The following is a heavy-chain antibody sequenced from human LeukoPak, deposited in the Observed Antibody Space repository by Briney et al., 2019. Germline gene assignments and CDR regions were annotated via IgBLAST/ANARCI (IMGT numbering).Heavy chain of an antibody. CDR1: DYSISSGYY. CDR2: IYHSGNT. V-gene: IGHV4-38-2*02. J-gene: IGHJ4*02. Sequence: PSETLSLTCTVSDYSISSGYYWGWIRPPPGKGLEWIGSIYHSGNTYYNPSLKSRVTISVDTSNNQFSLKLSSVTAADTAVYYCARTYYYPSTGYYYFFEYWGQGTLVTVSS. CDR3: ARTYYYPSTGYYYFFEY. D-gene: IGHD3-22*01.